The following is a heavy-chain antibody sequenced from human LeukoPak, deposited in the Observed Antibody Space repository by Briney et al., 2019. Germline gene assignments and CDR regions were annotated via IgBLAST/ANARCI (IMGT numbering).Heavy chain of an antibody. CDR3: ARAEQYQLLLH. D-gene: IGHD2-2*01. J-gene: IGHJ4*02. Sequence: ASVKVSCKASGYTFTSYGITWVRQAPGQGLEWMGWISAYDGNTNYAQKLQGRVTMTTDTSTSTAYLDLRSLRSDDTAVYYCARAEQYQLLLHWGQGTLVTVSS. CDR2: ISAYDGNT. CDR1: GYTFTSYG. V-gene: IGHV1-18*01.